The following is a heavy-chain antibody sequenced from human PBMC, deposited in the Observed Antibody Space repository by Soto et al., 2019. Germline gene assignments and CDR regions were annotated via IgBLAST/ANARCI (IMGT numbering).Heavy chain of an antibody. D-gene: IGHD2-21*01. J-gene: IGHJ4*02. CDR2: MSSIGGSI. CDR1: GGTCINYW. V-gene: IGHV3-23*01. CDR3: ARDWSFDY. Sequence: GGSIRLSCAASGGTCINYWMRWVRQAPGKGLEWVSGMSSIGGSIYNADSVKGRFTISRDNSKNTLYLQMNSLRVEDTAVYYCARDWSFDYWGQGALVTVSS.